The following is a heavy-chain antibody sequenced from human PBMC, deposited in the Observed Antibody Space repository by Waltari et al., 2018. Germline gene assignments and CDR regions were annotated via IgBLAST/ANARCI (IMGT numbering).Heavy chain of an antibody. CDR3: ARGGGSLDY. CDR1: GFPFNPYG. D-gene: IGHD3-10*01. J-gene: IGHJ4*02. CDR2: INSEGSLI. Sequence: EVQLVESGGGLVRPGGSLRLPCAAPGFPFNPYGMPWVRQAPGKGLGWVARINSEGSLISYAASVKGRFTISRDNAKNTLYLQMNSLRAEDTAVYYCARGGGSLDYWGQGTQVTVSS. V-gene: IGHV3-74*01.